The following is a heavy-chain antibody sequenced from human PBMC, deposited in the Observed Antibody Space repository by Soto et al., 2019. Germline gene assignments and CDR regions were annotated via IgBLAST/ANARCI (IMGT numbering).Heavy chain of an antibody. V-gene: IGHV3-30-3*01. Sequence: QVQLVESGGGVVQPGRSLRLSCAASGFTFSSYAMHWVRQAPGKRLEWVAVISYDGSNKYYADSVKGRFTISRDNSKNTLYLQMNSLRAEDTAVYYCARVPGWIQLWPIDYWGQGTLVTVSS. CDR2: ISYDGSNK. D-gene: IGHD5-18*01. CDR3: ARVPGWIQLWPIDY. CDR1: GFTFSSYA. J-gene: IGHJ4*02.